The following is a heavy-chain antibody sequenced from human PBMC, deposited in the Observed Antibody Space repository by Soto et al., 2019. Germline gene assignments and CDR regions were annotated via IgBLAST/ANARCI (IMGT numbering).Heavy chain of an antibody. CDR2: IFPGDSDT. D-gene: IGHD1-7*01. Sequence: LGESLKISCKASGYNFGGYWIGWVRQMPGKGLEWMGIIFPGDSDTRYSPSFQGQVTISADKSISTVYLQWRSLKASDTAIYFCARGGFIGTTPDYWGQGTRVTVSS. CDR3: ARGGFIGTTPDY. J-gene: IGHJ4*02. CDR1: GYNFGGYW. V-gene: IGHV5-51*01.